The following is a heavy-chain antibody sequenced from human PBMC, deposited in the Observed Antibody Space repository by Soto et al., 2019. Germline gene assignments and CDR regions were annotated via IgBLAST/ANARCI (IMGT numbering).Heavy chain of an antibody. CDR2: ITPIFGTA. V-gene: IGHV1-69*12. D-gene: IGHD2-2*01. CDR1: GGTFSSYA. Sequence: QVQLVQSGAEVKKPGSSVKVSCKASGGTFSSYAISWVRQAPGQGLEWMGGITPIFGTANYAQKFQGRVTITADESTSTASMELSSLRSEDTAVYYCARHVPAAGYYYGMDGWGQGTTVTVSS. J-gene: IGHJ6*02. CDR3: ARHVPAAGYYYGMDG.